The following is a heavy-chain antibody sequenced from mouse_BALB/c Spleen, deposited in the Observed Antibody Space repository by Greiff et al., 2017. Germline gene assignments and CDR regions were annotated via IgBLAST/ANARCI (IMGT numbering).Heavy chain of an antibody. CDR3: AKTFTTVDYYAMDY. D-gene: IGHD1-1*01. V-gene: IGHV2-5-1*01. CDR1: GFSLTSYG. CDR2: IWRGGST. J-gene: IGHJ4*01. Sequence: VQLVESGPSLVQPSQSLSITCTVSGFSLTSYGVHWVRQSPGKGLEWLGVIWRGGSTDYNAAFMSRLSITKDNSKSQVFFKMNSLQADDTAIYYCAKTFTTVDYYAMDYWGQGTSVTVSS.